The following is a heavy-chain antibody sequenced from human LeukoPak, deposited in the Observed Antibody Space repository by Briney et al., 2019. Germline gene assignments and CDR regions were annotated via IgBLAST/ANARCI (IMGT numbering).Heavy chain of an antibody. D-gene: IGHD3-10*01. CDR2: IYYSGST. J-gene: IGHJ4*02. Sequence: PSETLSLTCTVSGGSISSSSYYWGWIRQPPGKGLEWIGSIYYSGSTYYNPSLKSRVTISVDTSKNQFSLKLSSVTAADTAVYYCASPGGYYYGSGSFDYWGQGTLVTVSS. CDR3: ASPGGYYYGSGSFDY. CDR1: GGSISSSSYY. V-gene: IGHV4-39*07.